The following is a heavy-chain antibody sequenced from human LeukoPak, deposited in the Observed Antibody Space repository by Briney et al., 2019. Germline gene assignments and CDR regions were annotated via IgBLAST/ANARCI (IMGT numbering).Heavy chain of an antibody. D-gene: IGHD3-22*01. CDR1: GDSISRSDSY. J-gene: IGHJ1*01. V-gene: IGHV4-39*01. Sequence: PSETLSLTCSVSGDSISRSDSYWDWIRQPPGKGLEWIGTIYYSGRTYYSPSLKSRVIMSVDTPNNQFSLNLRSVTAADTAVYYCARRRYYDDSGYLEWGQGTLLSVSS. CDR3: ARRRYYDDSGYLE. CDR2: IYYSGRT.